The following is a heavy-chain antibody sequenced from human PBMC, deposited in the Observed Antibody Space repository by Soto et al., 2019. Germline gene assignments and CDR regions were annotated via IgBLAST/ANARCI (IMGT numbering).Heavy chain of an antibody. CDR1: GASVSTAY. D-gene: IGHD3-3*01. CDR3: ARGEWFVLGYGVDV. Sequence: QVQLQESGPGLVKPSETLSLTCTVSGASVSTAYWSWIRRPPGKRLEYIGFIYTGGSPNYNPSLESRVTISPDTSKNQFSLKLSSVTAADTAVYYCARGEWFVLGYGVDVWGRGTTVTVS. V-gene: IGHV4-59*02. J-gene: IGHJ6*02. CDR2: IYTGGSP.